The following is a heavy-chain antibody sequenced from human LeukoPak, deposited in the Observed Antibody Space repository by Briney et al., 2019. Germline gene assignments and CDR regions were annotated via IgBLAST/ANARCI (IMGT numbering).Heavy chain of an antibody. J-gene: IGHJ4*02. D-gene: IGHD5-18*01. Sequence: GGSLRLSCAASRFTFSRYSMNWVRQAPGKGLEWVSSISSSSSYIYYADSVKGRFTISRDNAKNSLYLQMNSLRAEDTAVYYCARRRTARAFDYWGQGTLVTVSS. CDR2: ISSSSSYI. V-gene: IGHV3-21*01. CDR1: RFTFSRYS. CDR3: ARRRTARAFDY.